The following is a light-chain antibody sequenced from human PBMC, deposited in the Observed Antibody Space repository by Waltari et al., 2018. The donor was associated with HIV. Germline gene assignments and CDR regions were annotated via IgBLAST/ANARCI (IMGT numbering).Light chain of an antibody. V-gene: IGLV2-11*01. CDR3: CAYAAAHISYV. J-gene: IGLJ1*01. CDR2: DVS. Sequence: QSALTQPPSVSGSPGQSVTISCTGTRSDVGDYNYVSCYQQHPGKAPNLIIFDVSQRPSGVPDRFSGSKSGSTASLTISGLQTEDEADYFCCAYAAAHISYVFGSGTKVAVL. CDR1: RSDVGDYNY.